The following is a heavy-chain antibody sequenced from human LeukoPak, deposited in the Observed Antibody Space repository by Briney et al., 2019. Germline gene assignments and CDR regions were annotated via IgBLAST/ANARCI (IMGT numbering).Heavy chain of an antibody. CDR3: TRTGLVDFDY. Sequence: PGGSLRLSCAGSGFTFGDLGISWVRQDAGTGQEWVAFIRRTAYGGAAEYADSVKGRFFLSRDDSKSVVHLQMNSLKTDDTAIYYCTRTGLVDFDYWGQGSRVTVPP. CDR2: IRRTAYGGAA. D-gene: IGHD1-14*01. J-gene: IGHJ4*02. CDR1: GFTFGDLG. V-gene: IGHV3-49*04.